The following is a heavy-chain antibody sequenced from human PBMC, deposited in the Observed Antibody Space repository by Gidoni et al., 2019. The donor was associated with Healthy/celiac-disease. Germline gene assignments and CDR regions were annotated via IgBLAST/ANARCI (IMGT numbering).Heavy chain of an antibody. J-gene: IGHJ3*02. CDR2: ITAYNGNT. CDR3: ARDKGYYDSSGYSRAGDAFDI. V-gene: IGHV1-18*04. Sequence: QVQLVQSGAEVTMPGASVQVSCLASGYTFTSYGISSVRQAPSQGLEWMGWITAYNGNTNYAQKLQGRVTMTTDTSTSTAYMELRSRRSDDTAVYYCARDKGYYDSSGYSRAGDAFDIWGQGTMVTVSS. D-gene: IGHD3-22*01. CDR1: GYTFTSYG.